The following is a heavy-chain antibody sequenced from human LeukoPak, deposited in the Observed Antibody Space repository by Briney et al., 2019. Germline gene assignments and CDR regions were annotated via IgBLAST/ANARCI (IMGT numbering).Heavy chain of an antibody. D-gene: IGHD4-23*01. CDR3: TRVSGGNPEAY. CDR1: GFTFGDYA. V-gene: IGHV3-49*04. J-gene: IGHJ4*02. CDR2: IRSKAYGGTT. Sequence: LSGGSLRLSCTASGFTFGDYAMSWVRQAPGKGLEWVGFIRSKAYGGTTEYAASVKGRFTISRDDSKSIAYLQMNSLKTEDTAVYYCTRVSGGNPEAYWGQGTLVTVSS.